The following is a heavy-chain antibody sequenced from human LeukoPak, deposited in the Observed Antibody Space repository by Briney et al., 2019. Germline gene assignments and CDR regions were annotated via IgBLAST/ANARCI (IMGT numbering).Heavy chain of an antibody. CDR1: GYTFTGYY. CDR3: ARMRGSYAHFDY. V-gene: IGHV1-2*02. J-gene: IGHJ4*02. D-gene: IGHD1-26*01. CDR2: INPNSGGT. Sequence: GASVKVSCKASGYTFTGYYMHWVRQAPRQGLEWMGWINPNSGGTNYAQKFQGRVTMTRDTSISTAYMELSRLRSDDTAVYYCARMRGSYAHFDYWGQGTLVTVSS.